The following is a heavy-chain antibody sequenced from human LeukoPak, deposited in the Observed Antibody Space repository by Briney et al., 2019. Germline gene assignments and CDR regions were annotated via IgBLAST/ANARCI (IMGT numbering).Heavy chain of an antibody. CDR2: VSSSGTFV. CDR3: ATLGCAGENCPRAGRALGGY. J-gene: IGHJ4*02. D-gene: IGHD2-21*01. CDR1: GFTFSSYT. Sequence: GGSLRLSCTGSGFTFSSYTIHWVRQAPGKGLEWVSSVSSSGTFVYYADAVTGRFTLSRDNAGKFLYLQMDSLRVEDTAVYYCATLGCAGENCPRAGRALGGYWGQGTLVTVSS. V-gene: IGHV3-21*01.